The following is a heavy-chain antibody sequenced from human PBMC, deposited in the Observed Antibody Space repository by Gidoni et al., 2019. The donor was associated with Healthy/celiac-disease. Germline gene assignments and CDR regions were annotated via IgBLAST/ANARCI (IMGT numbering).Heavy chain of an antibody. CDR2: ISGSGVST. Sequence: EVQLLDSGGGLVEPGGYLRLSCSSSGFTSRSYGMSWVREAPGKGLEGVSAISGSGVSTYYADSVKGRFTISRDNSKNTLYLQMNSLRAEDTAVYYCAKVYSGMTVTNAFDIWGQGTMVTVSS. D-gene: IGHD4-17*01. CDR3: AKVYSGMTVTNAFDI. V-gene: IGHV3-23*01. CDR1: GFTSRSYG. J-gene: IGHJ3*02.